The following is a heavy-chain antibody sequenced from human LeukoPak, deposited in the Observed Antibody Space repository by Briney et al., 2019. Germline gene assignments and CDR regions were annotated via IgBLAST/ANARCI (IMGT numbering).Heavy chain of an antibody. Sequence: PGGSLRLSCAASGFTFSSYVMSWVRQAPGKGLEFVSALSSGGGPHYADSVKGRFIISRENSGNTLYLQMNSLRGEDSATYYCARQLGYCSDGTCHFDHWGQGTLATVSS. CDR3: ARQLGYCSDGTCHFDH. CDR1: GFTFSSYV. CDR2: LSSGGGP. V-gene: IGHV3-23*01. D-gene: IGHD2-15*01. J-gene: IGHJ4*02.